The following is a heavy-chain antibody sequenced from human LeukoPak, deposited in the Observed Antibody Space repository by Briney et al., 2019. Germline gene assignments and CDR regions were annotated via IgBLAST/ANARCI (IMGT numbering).Heavy chain of an antibody. J-gene: IGHJ6*02. CDR2: INYNGEIT. D-gene: IGHD4/OR15-4a*01. CDR3: TRSGLTGMRKYARADYYYHGMDV. CDR1: GGSFSGYL. V-gene: IGHV4-34*01. Sequence: SETLSLTCTVSGGSFSGYLWSWLRQSPGKGLEWIGEINYNGEITNYNPSLKSRLTMSVDTPKNQFSLRLTSVTAADTAVYYCTRSGLTGMRKYARADYYYHGMDVWGQGTAVTVSS.